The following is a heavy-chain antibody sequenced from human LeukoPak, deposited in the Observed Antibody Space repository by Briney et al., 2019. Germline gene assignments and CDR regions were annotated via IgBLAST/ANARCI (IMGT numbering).Heavy chain of an antibody. CDR2: IYYSGST. V-gene: IGHV4-59*08. Sequence: SETLSLTCNVSGASINSNYWSWIRQPPGKGLEWIGYIYYSGSTNYNPSLKSRVTISVDTSKNQFSLKLSSVTAADTAVYYCARHPPFYYFDYWGQGTLVTVSS. CDR3: ARHPPFYYFDY. J-gene: IGHJ4*02. CDR1: GASINSNY.